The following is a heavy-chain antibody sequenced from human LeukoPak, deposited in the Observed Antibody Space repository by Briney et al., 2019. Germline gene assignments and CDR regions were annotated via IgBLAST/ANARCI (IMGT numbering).Heavy chain of an antibody. D-gene: IGHD2-8*01. CDR2: IYHSGST. J-gene: IGHJ4*02. Sequence: PSETLSLTCTVSGYSISSGYYWGWIRQPPGKGLEWIGSIYHSGSTYYNPSLKSRVTISVDTSKNQFSLKLSSVTAADTAVYYCATRWYCTNGVCYEFYFDYWGQGTLVTVSP. V-gene: IGHV4-38-2*02. CDR1: GYSISSGYY. CDR3: ATRWYCTNGVCYEFYFDY.